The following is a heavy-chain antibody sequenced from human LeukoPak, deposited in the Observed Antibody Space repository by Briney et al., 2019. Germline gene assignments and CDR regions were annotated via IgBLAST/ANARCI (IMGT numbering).Heavy chain of an antibody. CDR3: ASWGWGDIVVVPAATDAFDI. J-gene: IGHJ3*02. V-gene: IGHV4-39*01. CDR1: GGSISSSSYY. D-gene: IGHD2-2*01. CDR2: IYYSGST. Sequence: SETLSLTCTASGGSISSSSYYWGWIRQPPGKGLEWIGSIYYSGSTYYNPSLKSRVTISVDTSKNQFSLKLSSVTAADTAVYYCASWGWGDIVVVPAATDAFDIWGQGTMVTVSS.